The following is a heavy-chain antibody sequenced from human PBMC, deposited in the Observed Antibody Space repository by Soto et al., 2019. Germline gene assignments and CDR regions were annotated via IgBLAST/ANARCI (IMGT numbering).Heavy chain of an antibody. CDR1: GFTFSSYW. Sequence: EVQLVESGGGLVQPGESLRLSCAASGFTFSSYWMHWVRQAPGKGLVWVSRINSDGSSTSYAGSVKGRVTISRDNAKNPLYVQMNSLRARATAVYYCGRASLVVAVVTLEDYRGQGTLVTVSS. D-gene: IGHD2-8*02. CDR2: INSDGSST. CDR3: GRASLVVAVVTLEDY. V-gene: IGHV3-74*01. J-gene: IGHJ4*02.